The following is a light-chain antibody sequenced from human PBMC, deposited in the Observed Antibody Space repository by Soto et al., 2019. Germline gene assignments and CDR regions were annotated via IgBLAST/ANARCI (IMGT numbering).Light chain of an antibody. V-gene: IGLV2-23*02. Sequence: QSALTQPASASGSPGQSITISCSGNSRDVGSYNLVSWYQQHPGKAPKLMIYEVIKRPSGVSNRFSGSKSGNTASLTISGLQAEDEADYYCCSYAGSNVVFGGGTKLTVL. CDR3: CSYAGSNVV. CDR1: SRDVGSYNL. J-gene: IGLJ2*01. CDR2: EVI.